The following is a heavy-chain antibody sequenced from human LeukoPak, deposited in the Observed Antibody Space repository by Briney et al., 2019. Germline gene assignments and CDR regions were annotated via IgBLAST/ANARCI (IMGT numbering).Heavy chain of an antibody. CDR3: AKWFGQFQWLGGFDY. J-gene: IGHJ4*02. V-gene: IGHV3-23*01. CDR2: ISGSGGST. Sequence: PGGSLRLSCAASGFTFSSYAMSWVRQAPGKGLEWVSAISGSGGSTYYADSVKGRFTISRDNSKNTLYLQMNSLRAEDTAVYYCAKWFGQFQWLGGFDYWGQGTLVTVSS. D-gene: IGHD3-10*01. CDR1: GFTFSSYA.